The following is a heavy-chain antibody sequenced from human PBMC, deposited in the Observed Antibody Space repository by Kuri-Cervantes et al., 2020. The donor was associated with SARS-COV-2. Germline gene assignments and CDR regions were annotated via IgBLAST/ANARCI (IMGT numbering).Heavy chain of an antibody. V-gene: IGHV3-30*03. CDR1: GFSFSSYG. J-gene: IGHJ4*02. D-gene: IGHD6-19*01. Sequence: GGSLRPSCAASGFSFSSYGMSWVRQAPGKGPEWVAVISYDGSNKYYADSVKGRFTISRDNSKNTLYLQMNSLRAEDTAVYYCARGGSSGWSQLEYWGQGTLVTVSS. CDR3: ARGGSSGWSQLEY. CDR2: ISYDGSNK.